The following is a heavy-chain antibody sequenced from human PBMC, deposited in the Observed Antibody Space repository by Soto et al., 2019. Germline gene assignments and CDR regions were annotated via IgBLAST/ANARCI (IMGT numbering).Heavy chain of an antibody. Sequence: SETLSLTCTVSGGSISSGGYYWSWIRQHPGKGLEWIGYIYYSGSTYYNPSLKSRVTISVDTSKNQFSLKLSSVTAADTAVYYCARAAGHYDFWSGSLKYYGMDVWGQGTTVTVSS. V-gene: IGHV4-31*03. CDR1: GGSISSGGYY. CDR2: IYYSGST. D-gene: IGHD3-3*01. CDR3: ARAAGHYDFWSGSLKYYGMDV. J-gene: IGHJ6*02.